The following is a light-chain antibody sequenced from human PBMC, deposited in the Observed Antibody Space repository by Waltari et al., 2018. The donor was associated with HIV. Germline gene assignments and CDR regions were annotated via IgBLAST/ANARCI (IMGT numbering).Light chain of an antibody. Sequence: DIQMTQSPSSLSASVGDRVTSTCRASQTVSSYLNWYQQKPGKAPKPLSYAASNLQRGVPSKFSGSGSETEFTLTIGSLQPEDFAAYYCRQSYSPLTGGGGTKVWI. J-gene: IGKJ4*01. CDR2: AAS. V-gene: IGKV1-39*01. CDR1: QTVSSY. CDR3: RQSYSPLT.